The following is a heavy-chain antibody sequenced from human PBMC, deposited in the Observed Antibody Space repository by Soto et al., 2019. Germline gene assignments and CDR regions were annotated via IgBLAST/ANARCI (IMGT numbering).Heavy chain of an antibody. J-gene: IGHJ5*02. Sequence: SETLSLTCVVSGGSISSGGYSWSWIRQPPGKGLEWIGYIYHSGSTDYNPSLKSRVTISVDRSKNQISLKLRSVTAEDTAVYYCARVPSPWGQGTLVTVSS. CDR1: GGSISSGGYS. V-gene: IGHV4-30-2*01. CDR3: ARVPSP. CDR2: IYHSGST.